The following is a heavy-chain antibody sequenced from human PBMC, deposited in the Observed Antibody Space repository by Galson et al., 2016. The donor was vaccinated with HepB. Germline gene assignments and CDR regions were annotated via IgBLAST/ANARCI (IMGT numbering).Heavy chain of an antibody. CDR1: GFAFSHYA. J-gene: IGHJ4*02. D-gene: IGHD4-17*01. CDR2: IGSGGDTT. V-gene: IGHV3-23*01. CDR3: APVTPDFDY. Sequence: SMRLSCAASGFAFSHYAMNWVRQAPGKGLEWVSAIGSGGDTTFYADSVKGRFTISRDNSKETVSLQMNIQSADDSAIYYCAPVTPDFDYWGQGTVVTVSS.